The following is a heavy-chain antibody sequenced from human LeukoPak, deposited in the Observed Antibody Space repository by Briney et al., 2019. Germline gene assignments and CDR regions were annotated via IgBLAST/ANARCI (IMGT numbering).Heavy chain of an antibody. D-gene: IGHD1-1*01. CDR1: GFSFSRYW. Sequence: GGSLRLSCAASGFSFSRYWMNWVREAPGKGLEWVASMNLDGSEKYYVDSVKGRFTITRDNAKNSLYLQMNSRRAEDTAVYYCARRYTNYAPLDYWGQGTLVTVSS. CDR2: MNLDGSEK. CDR3: ARRYTNYAPLDY. V-gene: IGHV3-7*01. J-gene: IGHJ4*02.